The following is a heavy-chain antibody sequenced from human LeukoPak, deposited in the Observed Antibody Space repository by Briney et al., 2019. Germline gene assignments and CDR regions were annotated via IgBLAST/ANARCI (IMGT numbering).Heavy chain of an antibody. CDR2: IKQDGSEK. CDR3: ARAPGEGWFDP. Sequence: GGSLTLSCAASGFTFSSYWMSWIRQPPGKGLEWVARIKQDGSEKYYVDSVKGRFTISRDNAKNSLYLQMNSLRAEDTALYYCARAPGEGWFDPWGQGTLVTVSS. CDR1: GFTFSSYW. J-gene: IGHJ5*02. D-gene: IGHD4-17*01. V-gene: IGHV3-7*01.